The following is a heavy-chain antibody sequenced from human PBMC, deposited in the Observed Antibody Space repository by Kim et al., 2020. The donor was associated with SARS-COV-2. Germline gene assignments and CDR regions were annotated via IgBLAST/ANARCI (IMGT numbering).Heavy chain of an antibody. V-gene: IGHV3-30*18. CDR2: ISYDGSNK. CDR3: AKDIRFLEWFGVGAFDI. Sequence: GGSLRLSCAASGFTFSSYGMHWVRQAPGKGLEWVAVISYDGSNKYYADSVKGRFTISRDNSKNTLYLQMNSLRAEDTAVYYCAKDIRFLEWFGVGAFDIWGQGTMVTVSS. J-gene: IGHJ3*02. CDR1: GFTFSSYG. D-gene: IGHD3-3*01.